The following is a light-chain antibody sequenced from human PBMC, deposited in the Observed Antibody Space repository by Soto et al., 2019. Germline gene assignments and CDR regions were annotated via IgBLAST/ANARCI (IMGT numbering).Light chain of an antibody. CDR2: GAS. J-gene: IGKJ3*01. CDR1: QSVSSSY. Sequence: ESVLTQAPGTPFLSPREKATLSCRASQSVSSSYLAWYQQKPGQAPRLLIYGASSRATGIPDRFSGSGSGTDFTLTISRLEPEDFAVYYCKKYGSSLSLFGPGTRVDIK. V-gene: IGKV3-20*01. CDR3: KKYGSSLSL.